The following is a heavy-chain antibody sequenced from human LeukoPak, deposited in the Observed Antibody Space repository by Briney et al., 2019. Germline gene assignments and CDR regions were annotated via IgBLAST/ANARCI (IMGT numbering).Heavy chain of an antibody. CDR1: GGSFSGYY. J-gene: IGHJ6*03. D-gene: IGHD3-10*01. V-gene: IGHV4-34*01. CDR3: ARSGITMVRGVTYYYYYMDV. Sequence: SETLSLTCAVYGGSFSGYYWSWIRQPPGKGLEWIGEINHSGSTNYNPSLKSRVTISVDTSKNQFSLKLSSVTAADTAVYYCARSGITMVRGVTYYYYYMDVWGKGTTVTISS. CDR2: INHSGST.